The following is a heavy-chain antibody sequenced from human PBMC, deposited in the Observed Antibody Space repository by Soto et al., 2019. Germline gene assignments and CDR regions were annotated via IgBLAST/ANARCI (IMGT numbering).Heavy chain of an antibody. Sequence: DVQLVESGGDLVQPGGSLRLSCAASGFTFGNYWMAWVRQAPGKGLEWVANIRGDGSREYYLDSVRGRFSVSRDNAQESLYLQMTGLRVEDTAVYYCARDVNYGDGTAYYDVFDIWGQGTVVTVSS. CDR2: IRGDGSRE. D-gene: IGHD4-17*01. CDR1: GFTFGNYW. CDR3: ARDVNYGDGTAYYDVFDI. V-gene: IGHV3-7*05. J-gene: IGHJ3*02.